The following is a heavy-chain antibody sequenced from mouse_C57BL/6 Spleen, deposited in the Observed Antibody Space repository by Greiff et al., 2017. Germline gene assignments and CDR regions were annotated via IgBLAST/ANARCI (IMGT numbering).Heavy chain of an antibody. CDR1: GYTFTSYW. D-gene: IGHD2-5*01. CDR2: IYPSDSET. J-gene: IGHJ4*01. CDR3: ARRGYSNYYAMDY. Sequence: QVQLQQPGAELVRPGSSVKLSCKASGYTFTSYWLDWVKQRPGQGLEWIGNIYPSDSETHYNQKFKDKATLTVDKSSSTAYMQLSSLTSEDSAVYYGARRGYSNYYAMDYWGQGTSVTVSS. V-gene: IGHV1-61*01.